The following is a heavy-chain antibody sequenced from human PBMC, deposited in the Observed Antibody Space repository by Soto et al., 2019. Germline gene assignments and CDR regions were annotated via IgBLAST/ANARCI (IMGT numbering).Heavy chain of an antibody. J-gene: IGHJ6*03. CDR3: ARDASWRGYCSSTSCPPSDYYYMDV. V-gene: IGHV1-3*01. Sequence: QVQLVQSGAEVKKPGASVKVSCKASGYTFTSYAMHWVRQAPGQRLEWMGWINAGNGNTKYSQKFQGRVTITRDTSASTAYMELSSQRSEDTAVYYCARDASWRGYCSSTSCPPSDYYYMDVWGKGTTVTVSS. D-gene: IGHD2-2*01. CDR2: INAGNGNT. CDR1: GYTFTSYA.